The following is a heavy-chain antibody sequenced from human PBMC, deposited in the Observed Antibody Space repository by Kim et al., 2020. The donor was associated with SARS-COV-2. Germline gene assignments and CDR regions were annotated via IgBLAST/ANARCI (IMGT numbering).Heavy chain of an antibody. J-gene: IGHJ4*02. Sequence: DAGKGLFTISRDNSKNTLYLKKNSLRAEDTAVYYCAKAHGPGSYYHYFDYWGQGTLVTVSS. CDR3: AKAHGPGSYYHYFDY. V-gene: IGHV3-23*03. D-gene: IGHD3-10*01.